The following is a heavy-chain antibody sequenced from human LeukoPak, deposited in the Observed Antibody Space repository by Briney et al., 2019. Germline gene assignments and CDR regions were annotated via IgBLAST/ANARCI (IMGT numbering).Heavy chain of an antibody. V-gene: IGHV4-34*01. CDR2: INHSGST. Sequence: SETLSLTCAVYGGSFSGYYWSWIRQTPGKGLEWIGEINHSGSTNYNPSLKSRVTFSVDTSKNQFSLKLSSLTAADTAVYYCARANRSAGTGFSDYWGQGTLVTVSS. CDR3: ARANRSAGTGFSDY. J-gene: IGHJ4*02. CDR1: GGSFSGYY. D-gene: IGHD6-13*01.